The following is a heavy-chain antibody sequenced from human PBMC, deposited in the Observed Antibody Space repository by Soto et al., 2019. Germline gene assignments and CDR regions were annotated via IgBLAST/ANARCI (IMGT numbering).Heavy chain of an antibody. D-gene: IGHD2-15*01. Sequence: ASVKVSCKASGYTFTSYGISWVRQAPGQGLEWMGWISAYNGNTNYAQKLQGRVTMTTDTSTSTAYMELRSLRSDDTAVYYCARDIEDFAIGHWFDPWGQGTLVTVSS. J-gene: IGHJ5*02. CDR2: ISAYNGNT. CDR3: ARDIEDFAIGHWFDP. CDR1: GYTFTSYG. V-gene: IGHV1-18*01.